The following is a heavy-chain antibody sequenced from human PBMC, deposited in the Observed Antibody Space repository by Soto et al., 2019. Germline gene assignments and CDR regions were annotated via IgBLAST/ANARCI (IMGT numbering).Heavy chain of an antibody. D-gene: IGHD6-13*01. V-gene: IGHV5-51*01. J-gene: IGHJ4*02. CDR3: ARSPRSSPYFDF. CDR1: GYTFSNFW. Sequence: GESLKISCQCSGYTFSNFWIGWVRQLPGQGLEWMGIIYPGDHETRFSPSFLGKVTISAETSINTAYLQWSSLEASDSAFYFCARSPRSSPYFDFWGQGALVTVSS. CDR2: IYPGDHET.